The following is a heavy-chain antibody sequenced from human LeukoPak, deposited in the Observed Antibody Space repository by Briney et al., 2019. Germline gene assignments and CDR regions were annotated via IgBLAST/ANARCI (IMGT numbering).Heavy chain of an antibody. CDR1: GGSISSNY. Sequence: SATLSLTCTVSGGSISSNYWSWIRQPPGKGLEWIGYIYYSGSTNYNPSLKSRVTISVDTSKNQFSLKLSSVTAADTAVYYCARGWGYFDYWGQGTLVTVSS. CDR2: IYYSGST. CDR3: ARGWGYFDY. V-gene: IGHV4-59*01. J-gene: IGHJ4*02. D-gene: IGHD7-27*01.